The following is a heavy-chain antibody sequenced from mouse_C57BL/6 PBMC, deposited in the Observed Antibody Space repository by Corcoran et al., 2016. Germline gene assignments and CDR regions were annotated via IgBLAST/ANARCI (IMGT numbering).Heavy chain of an antibody. D-gene: IGHD1-1*01. CDR2: INTYSGVP. Sequence: QIQLVQSGPELKKPGETVKISCKASGYTFTTYGMSWVKQAPGKGLKWMGWINTYSGVPTYADDFKGRFAFSLETSASTAYLQINNPKNEDTATYFCARGVLPLWYFDYWGQGTTLTVSS. CDR3: ARGVLPLWYFDY. V-gene: IGHV9-3*01. CDR1: GYTFTTYG. J-gene: IGHJ2*01.